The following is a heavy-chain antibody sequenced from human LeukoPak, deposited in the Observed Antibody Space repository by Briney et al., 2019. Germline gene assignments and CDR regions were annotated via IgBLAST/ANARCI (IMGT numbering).Heavy chain of an antibody. V-gene: IGHV7-4-1*02. CDR1: GCNFTSYA. J-gene: IGHJ3*02. CDR2: INTNTGNP. D-gene: IGHD3-22*01. Sequence: ASVKVSCKASGCNFTSYALNWVRQAPGQGPEWMGWINTNTGNPTYAQGFRGRFVFSLDTSVSTAYLQISSLKAEDTAVYYCARLTYYYDSSGHYYVQTDDAFDIWGQGTMVTVSS. CDR3: ARLTYYYDSSGHYYVQTDDAFDI.